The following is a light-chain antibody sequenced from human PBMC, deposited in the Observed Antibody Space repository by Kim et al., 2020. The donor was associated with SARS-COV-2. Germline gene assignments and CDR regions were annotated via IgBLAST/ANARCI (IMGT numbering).Light chain of an antibody. CDR1: QGISNY. Sequence: DIQMTQSPSSLSASVGDRVTITCRASQGISNYLAWYQQKPGKVPILLIYNALAVQSGVPSRFSGSGSGTDFTLTISSLQPEDVATYYCQKYNSAPWTFGQGTKVDIK. CDR2: NAL. CDR3: QKYNSAPWT. V-gene: IGKV1-27*01. J-gene: IGKJ1*01.